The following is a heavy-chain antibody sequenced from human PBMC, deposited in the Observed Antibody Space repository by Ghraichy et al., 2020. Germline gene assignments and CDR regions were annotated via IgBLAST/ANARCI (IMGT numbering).Heavy chain of an antibody. CDR3: ARGHPGGLSGSYNDY. J-gene: IGHJ4*02. CDR1: GYSISSGYY. V-gene: IGHV4-38-2*01. D-gene: IGHD3-16*02. CDR2: IYHSGST. Sequence: SETLSLTCAVSGYSISSGYYWGWIRQPPGKGLEWIGSIYHSGSTYYNPSLKSRVTISVDTSKNQFSLKLSSVTAADTAVYYCARGHPGGLSGSYNDYWGQGTLVTVSS.